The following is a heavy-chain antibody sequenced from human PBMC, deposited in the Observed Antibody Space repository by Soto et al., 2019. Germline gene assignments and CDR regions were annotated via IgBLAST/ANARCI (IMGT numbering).Heavy chain of an antibody. V-gene: IGHV3-48*01. Sequence: GGSLRLSCAASGFTFSSYSMNWARQAPGKGLEWVSYISSSSSTIYYADSVKGRFTISRDNAKNSLYLQMDSLRAEDTAVYYATRSAYMDVWGKGTRVTFSS. CDR3: TRSAYMDV. CDR2: ISSSSSTI. CDR1: GFTFSSYS. J-gene: IGHJ6*03. D-gene: IGHD2-2*01.